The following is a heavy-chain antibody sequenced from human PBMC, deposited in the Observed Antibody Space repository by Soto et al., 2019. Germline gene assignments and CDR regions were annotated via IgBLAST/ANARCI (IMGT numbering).Heavy chain of an antibody. CDR3: AKDHSSGWYVDYFDY. Sequence: EVQLLESGGGLVQPGGSLRLSCAASGFTFSSYAMSWVRQAPGKGLEWVSAISGSGGSTYYADSVKGRFTISRDNSKITLYLQMNSLRAEDTAVYYCAKDHSSGWYVDYFDYWGQGTLVTVSS. CDR2: ISGSGGST. D-gene: IGHD6-19*01. J-gene: IGHJ4*02. V-gene: IGHV3-23*01. CDR1: GFTFSSYA.